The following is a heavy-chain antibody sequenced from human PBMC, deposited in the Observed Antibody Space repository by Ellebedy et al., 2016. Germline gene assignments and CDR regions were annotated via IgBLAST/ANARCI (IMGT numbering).Heavy chain of an antibody. V-gene: IGHV4-39*07. CDR3: ARGGYYMDV. J-gene: IGHJ6*03. Sequence: GSLRLSXTVSGGSISSSSYYWGWIRQPPGKGLEWIGSIYYSGSTYYNPSLKSRVTISVDTSKIQFSLKMSSVTAADTAVYYCARGGYYMDVWGKGTTVTVSS. CDR1: GGSISSSSYY. CDR2: IYYSGST.